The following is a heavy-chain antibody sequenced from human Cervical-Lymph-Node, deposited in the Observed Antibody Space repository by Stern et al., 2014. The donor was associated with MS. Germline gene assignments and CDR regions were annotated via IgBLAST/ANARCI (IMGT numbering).Heavy chain of an antibody. CDR2: IYPGDSDI. D-gene: IGHD2-21*01. J-gene: IGHJ4*02. CDR3: ARWSVACDY. V-gene: IGHV5-51*03. Sequence: VQLVQSGAELKKSGESLKISCKTSGYNFINYWIAWVRQVPGKGLEWIGIIYPGDSDIRYSPSFQGHVPMSVDRSITTAYLQWNSLKASDSGVYYCARWSVACDYWGQGALITVSS. CDR1: GYNFINYW.